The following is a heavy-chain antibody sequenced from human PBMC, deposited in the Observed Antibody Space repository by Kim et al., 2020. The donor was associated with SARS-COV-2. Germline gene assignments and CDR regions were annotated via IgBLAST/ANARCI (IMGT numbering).Heavy chain of an antibody. J-gene: IGHJ6*01. CDR2: ISYDGSNK. Sequence: GGSLRLSCAASGFTFSSCAMHWVRQAPGKGLEWVAVISYDGSNKNYADSVKGRFTISRDNSKNTLYLQMNSLRGEDTALYYCARDPWSGLRGVTYSCYGMDVWGQGTTVTVSS. CDR3: ARDPWSGLRGVTYSCYGMDV. V-gene: IGHV3-30-3*01. CDR1: GFTFSSCA. D-gene: IGHD3-10*01.